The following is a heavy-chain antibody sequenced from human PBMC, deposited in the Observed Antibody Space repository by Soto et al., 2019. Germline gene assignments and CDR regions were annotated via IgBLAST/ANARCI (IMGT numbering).Heavy chain of an antibody. V-gene: IGHV3-23*01. D-gene: IGHD3-3*01. J-gene: IGHJ6*02. CDR1: GFTFSSYA. Sequence: GGSLRLSCAASGFTFSSYAMSWVRQAPGKGLEWVSAISGSGGSTYYADSVKGRFTISRDNSKNTLYLQMNSLRAEDTAVYYCAKAVFVWSGPLPGHYYYGMDVWGQGTTVTVSS. CDR2: ISGSGGST. CDR3: AKAVFVWSGPLPGHYYYGMDV.